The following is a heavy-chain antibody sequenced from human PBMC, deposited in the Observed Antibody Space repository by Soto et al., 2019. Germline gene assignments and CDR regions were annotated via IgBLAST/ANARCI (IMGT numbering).Heavy chain of an antibody. CDR2: TSGSGSST. D-gene: IGHD3-9*01. Sequence: GGSLRLSCAASGFTFSNYAMTWVRQAPGKGLEWVSSTSGSGSSTYYADSVKGRFTISRDNSKNTLYLQMNSLRAEDTAVYYCAKGPDYDLLTGWGPFDYWGQGTLVTVSS. J-gene: IGHJ4*02. V-gene: IGHV3-23*01. CDR3: AKGPDYDLLTGWGPFDY. CDR1: GFTFSNYA.